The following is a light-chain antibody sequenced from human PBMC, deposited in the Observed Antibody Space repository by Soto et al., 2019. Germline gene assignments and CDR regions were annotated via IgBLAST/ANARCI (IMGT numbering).Light chain of an antibody. Sequence: DIQMTQSPSSVSASVGDRVTITCRASQGISSWLAWYQQKPGKAPKLLIYSASTLQSGVPERFSGSGSGTDFTLTISSLQPADSATYYYQHANTLPLTFGGGTNVEIK. J-gene: IGKJ4*01. CDR3: QHANTLPLT. V-gene: IGKV1D-12*01. CDR1: QGISSW. CDR2: SAS.